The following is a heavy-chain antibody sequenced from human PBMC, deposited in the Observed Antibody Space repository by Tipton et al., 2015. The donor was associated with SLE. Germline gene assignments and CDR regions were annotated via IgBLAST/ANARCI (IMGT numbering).Heavy chain of an antibody. CDR2: IYYSGTT. Sequence: TLSLTCSVSGGSISHFYWSWIRQPPGKGLEWIAYIYYSGTTNYNPSLKSRVSISVDTSTNRLFLNLISVTAADTALYYCARLISAYDCNFDYWGQGTLVTVSS. J-gene: IGHJ4*02. V-gene: IGHV4-59*12. D-gene: IGHD5-12*01. CDR3: ARLISAYDCNFDY. CDR1: GGSISHFY.